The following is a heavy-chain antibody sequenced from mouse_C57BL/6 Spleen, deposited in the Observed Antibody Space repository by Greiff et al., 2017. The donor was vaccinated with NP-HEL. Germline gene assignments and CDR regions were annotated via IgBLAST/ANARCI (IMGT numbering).Heavy chain of an antibody. CDR2: IYPNSGST. CDR1: GYTFTSYW. D-gene: IGHD3-2*02. Sequence: QVQLQQPGAELVKPGASVKLSCKASGYTFTSYWMHWVRQRPGQGLEWIGMIYPNSGSTNYNEKFKSKATLTVDKSSSTAYMQLSSLTSEDAAVYSCALDSSGYRVFAYWGKGTLVTVSA. V-gene: IGHV1-64*01. J-gene: IGHJ3*01. CDR3: ALDSSGYRVFAY.